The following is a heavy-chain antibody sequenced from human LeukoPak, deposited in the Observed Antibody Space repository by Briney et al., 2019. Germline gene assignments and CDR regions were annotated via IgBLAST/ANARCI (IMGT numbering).Heavy chain of an antibody. J-gene: IGHJ1*01. CDR2: IYYSGRT. D-gene: IGHD3-22*01. CDR3: ARRRYYDGSGYLE. CDR1: GDSVSRSDSY. Sequence: SETLSLTCSVSGDSVSRSDSYWDWSRQPPGKGLDWIGTIYYSGRTYYSPSLKSRVTMSVDPSNNQFSLNLRSVTAADTAVYYCARRRYYDGSGYLEWGQGTLLSVSS. V-gene: IGHV4-39*01.